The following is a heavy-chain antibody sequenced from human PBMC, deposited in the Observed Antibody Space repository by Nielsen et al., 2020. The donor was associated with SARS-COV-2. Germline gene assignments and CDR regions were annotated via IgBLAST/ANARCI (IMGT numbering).Heavy chain of an antibody. J-gene: IGHJ6*02. Sequence: GESLKISCAASGFTFSSYGMHWVRQAPGKGLEWVAFIRYDGSNKYYADSVKGRFTISRDNSKNTLYLQMNSLRAEDTAVYYCAKVIYFSRGGPGTYYYGMDVWGQGTTVTVSS. CDR3: AKVIYFSRGGPGTYYYGMDV. CDR1: GFTFSSYG. D-gene: IGHD3-3*01. V-gene: IGHV3-30*02. CDR2: IRYDGSNK.